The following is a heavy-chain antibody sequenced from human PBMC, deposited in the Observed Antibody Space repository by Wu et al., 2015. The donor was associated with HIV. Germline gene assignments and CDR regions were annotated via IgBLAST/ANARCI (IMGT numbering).Heavy chain of an antibody. CDR2: INPSGGTT. J-gene: IGHJ4*02. V-gene: IGHV1-46*03. Sequence: QVQLVQSGAEVKKPGASVKVSCKASGYTFTGYYMHWVRQAPGQGLEWMGIINPSGGTTNYAQKFQGRVTMTRDTSTSTVYMELSSLRSEDTAVYYCARVTLLDTSMGYWGQGTCVTVSS. CDR3: ARVTLLDTSMGY. CDR1: GYTFTGYY. D-gene: IGHD5-18*01.